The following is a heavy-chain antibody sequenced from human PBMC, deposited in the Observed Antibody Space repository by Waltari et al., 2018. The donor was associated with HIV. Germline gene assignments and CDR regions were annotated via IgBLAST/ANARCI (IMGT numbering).Heavy chain of an antibody. J-gene: IGHJ2*01. CDR1: GFTFSNFW. CDR3: ARRHATEGVLDL. D-gene: IGHD3-10*01. V-gene: IGHV3-74*01. Sequence: EVQLLESGGGLVQPGGSLRLSCAASGFTFSNFWMHWVRQFPVKGPVWISRLIGDGTTNLYADSVKGRFTISRDNTSDALYQQMNSLRAEYTAFYYCARRHATEGVLDLWGRGTLVTVSS. CDR2: LIGDGTTN.